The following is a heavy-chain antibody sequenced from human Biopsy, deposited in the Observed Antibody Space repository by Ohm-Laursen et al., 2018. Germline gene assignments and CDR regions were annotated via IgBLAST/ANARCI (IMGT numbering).Heavy chain of an antibody. V-gene: IGHV3-9*01. CDR3: AKDVRVKVQLDGMDV. CDR1: GFTFDDYA. D-gene: IGHD1-1*01. J-gene: IGHJ6*02. Sequence: SLRLSCAAPGFTFDDYAMHWVRQAPGKGLEWVSGISWHSDSRGYADSVKGRFTISRDNAKKLLYLQMNSLRAEDTALYYCAKDVRVKVQLDGMDVWGQGTTVTVSS. CDR2: ISWHSDSR.